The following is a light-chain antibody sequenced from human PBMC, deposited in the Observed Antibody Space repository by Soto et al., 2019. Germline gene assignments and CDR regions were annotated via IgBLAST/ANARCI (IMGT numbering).Light chain of an antibody. J-gene: IGKJ3*01. CDR1: QSVSSNY. CDR2: AAS. CDR3: QQYGSAFT. Sequence: EIVLTQSPGTLSLSPGERATLSCRASQSVSSNYLAWYQHKPGQGPRLLIYAASSRATGIPDRFSGSGSGTEFTLTIRRLEREDYALYYCQQYGSAFTFGPGTKVDIK. V-gene: IGKV3-20*01.